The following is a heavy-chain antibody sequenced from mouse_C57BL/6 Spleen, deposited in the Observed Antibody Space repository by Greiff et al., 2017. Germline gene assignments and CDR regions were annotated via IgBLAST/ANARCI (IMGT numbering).Heavy chain of an antibody. V-gene: IGHV1-59*01. J-gene: IGHJ2*01. Sequence: QVQLQQPGAELVRPGTSVKLSCKASGYTFTSSWMHWVKQRPGQGLEWIGVIDPSDSYTNYNQKFKGKATLTVDTSSSTAYMQLSSLTSEDSAVYYCARDVDGYKGYWGQGTTLTVSS. CDR1: GYTFTSSW. CDR3: ARDVDGYKGY. CDR2: IDPSDSYT. D-gene: IGHD2-3*01.